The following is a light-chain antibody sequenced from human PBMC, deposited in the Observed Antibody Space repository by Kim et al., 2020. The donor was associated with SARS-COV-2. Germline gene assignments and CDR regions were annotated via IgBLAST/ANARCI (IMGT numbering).Light chain of an antibody. V-gene: IGLV4-69*01. CDR3: QTWDSGPWV. Sequence: ASVKLTCTLSSGHSTYAIAWHQQQPEKGPRYLMKVNSDGSHSKGDGIPDRFSGSSSGAERYLTISSLHSEDEADYYCQTWDSGPWVFGGGTKLTVL. CDR1: SGHSTYA. CDR2: VNSDGSH. J-gene: IGLJ3*02.